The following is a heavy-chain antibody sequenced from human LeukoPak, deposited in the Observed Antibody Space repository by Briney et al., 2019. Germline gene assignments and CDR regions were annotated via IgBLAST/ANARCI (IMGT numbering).Heavy chain of an antibody. CDR2: ISAYNGST. CDR1: GYTFTSYG. V-gene: IGHV1-18*01. D-gene: IGHD3-3*01. Sequence: EASVKVSCKASGYTFTSYGISWVRQAPGQGLEWMRWISAYNGSTNYAQKLQGRVTMTTDTSTSTAYMELRSLRSDDTAVYYCARVGDYDFWSGYPNWFDPWGQGTLVTVSS. J-gene: IGHJ5*02. CDR3: ARVGDYDFWSGYPNWFDP.